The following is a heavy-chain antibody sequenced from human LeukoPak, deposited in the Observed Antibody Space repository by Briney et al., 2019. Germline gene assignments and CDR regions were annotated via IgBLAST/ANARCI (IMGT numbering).Heavy chain of an antibody. J-gene: IGHJ4*02. D-gene: IGHD4-11*01. Sequence: GGSLRLSCAASGFTFSDYYMSWIRQAPGKGLEWVSYISSSGTTIYYADSVKGRFTISRDNSKNTLYLQMNSLRAEDTAVYYCAREQDSNYGSSSGSYFDYWGQGTLVTVSS. V-gene: IGHV3-11*04. CDR2: ISSSGTTI. CDR3: AREQDSNYGSSSGSYFDY. CDR1: GFTFSDYY.